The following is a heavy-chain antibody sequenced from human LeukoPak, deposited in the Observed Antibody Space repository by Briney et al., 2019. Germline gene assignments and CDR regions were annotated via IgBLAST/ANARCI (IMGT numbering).Heavy chain of an antibody. Sequence: WETLSLTCSVSVGSISVYYWSWVRQPPGKGLVWVGYIYFSGSTNFNTSLRGRVTISEDTSRNQVFLELRSVTAADTAIYYCAREFPHLDVWGKGTTVTVSS. J-gene: IGHJ6*04. CDR3: AREFPHLDV. V-gene: IGHV4-59*01. CDR1: VGSISVYY. CDR2: IYFSGST.